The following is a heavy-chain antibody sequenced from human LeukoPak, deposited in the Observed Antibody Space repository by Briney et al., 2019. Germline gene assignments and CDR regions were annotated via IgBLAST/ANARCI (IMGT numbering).Heavy chain of an antibody. CDR2: ISSSGSTI. V-gene: IGHV3-48*03. D-gene: IGHD6-19*01. Sequence: PGGSLRLSCAASGFTFSSYEMNWVRQAPGKGLEWVSYISSSGSTIYYADSVKGRFTISRDNAKNSLYLQMNSLRAEDTAVYYCAKAPSRGPKQWPDYWGQGTLVTVSS. CDR1: GFTFSSYE. CDR3: AKAPSRGPKQWPDY. J-gene: IGHJ4*02.